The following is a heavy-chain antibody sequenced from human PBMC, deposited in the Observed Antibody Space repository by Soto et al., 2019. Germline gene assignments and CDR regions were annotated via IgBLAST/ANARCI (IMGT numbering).Heavy chain of an antibody. CDR2: IFTGGAT. J-gene: IGHJ5*02. CDR1: GFTVGGNY. CDR3: ARARPGVNGAFDP. V-gene: IGHV3-53*01. Sequence: GGSLRLSCAASGFTVGGNYMTWVRQAPGKGLEFISVIFTGGATKYAESVKGRFTISRDDSDNTFYLQMNSLRVEDTALYYCARARPGVNGAFDPWGQGTLVTVSS. D-gene: IGHD2-2*01.